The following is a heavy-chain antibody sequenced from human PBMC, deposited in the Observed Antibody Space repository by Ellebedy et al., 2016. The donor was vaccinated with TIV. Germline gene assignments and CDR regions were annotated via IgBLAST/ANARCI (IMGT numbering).Heavy chain of an antibody. V-gene: IGHV3-53*01. Sequence: GESLKISCEAFGFSVSYSYMSWVRQAPGKGLAWLSVIYSGGNTHYADAVKGRFTISRDNSNNTLYLQLNNLRAEDTAIYYCTRLYGGRHYWGQGALVTVSS. CDR1: GFSVSYSY. D-gene: IGHD5-12*01. CDR3: TRLYGGRHY. J-gene: IGHJ4*02. CDR2: IYSGGNT.